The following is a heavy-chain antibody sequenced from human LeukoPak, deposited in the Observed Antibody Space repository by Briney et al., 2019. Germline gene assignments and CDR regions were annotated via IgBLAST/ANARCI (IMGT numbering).Heavy chain of an antibody. J-gene: IGHJ3*02. CDR3: ARDRGEHDYGDFDAFDI. CDR1: GGTFSSYA. V-gene: IGHV1-69*13. D-gene: IGHD4-17*01. CDR2: IIPIFGTA. Sequence: SVKVSCKASGGTFSSYAISWVRQAPGQGLEWMGGIIPIFGTANYAQKFQGRVTITADESTSTAYMELSRLRSDDTAVYYCARDRGEHDYGDFDAFDIWGQGTMVTVSS.